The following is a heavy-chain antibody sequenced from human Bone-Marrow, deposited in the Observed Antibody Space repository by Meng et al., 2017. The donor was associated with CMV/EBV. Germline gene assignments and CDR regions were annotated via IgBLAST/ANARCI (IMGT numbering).Heavy chain of an antibody. V-gene: IGHV4-30-4*08. Sequence: SETLSLTCTVSGGSISSGDYYWSWIRQPPGKGLEWIGYIYYSGTTYYNPSLKSRVTMSVDTSKNQFSLKLSSVTAADTAVYYCARPRLELGYGMDVWGQGTTVTVSS. CDR2: IYYSGTT. J-gene: IGHJ6*02. CDR1: GGSISSGDYY. D-gene: IGHD1-7*01. CDR3: ARPRLELGYGMDV.